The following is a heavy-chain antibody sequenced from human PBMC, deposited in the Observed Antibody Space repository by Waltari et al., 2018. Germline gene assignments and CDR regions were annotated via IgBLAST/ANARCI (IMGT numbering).Heavy chain of an antibody. CDR1: GFTFSSYA. J-gene: IGHJ3*02. Sequence: QVQLVEFGGGVVQPGRSLRLSCAASGFTFSSYAMHWVRQAPGKGLEWVAVISYDGSNKYYAYSVKGRFTISRDNSKNTLYLQMNSLRAEDTAVYYCARVGVGGDYGDHYVGAFDIWGQGTMVTVSS. CDR2: ISYDGSNK. D-gene: IGHD4-17*01. V-gene: IGHV3-30-3*01. CDR3: ARVGVGGDYGDHYVGAFDI.